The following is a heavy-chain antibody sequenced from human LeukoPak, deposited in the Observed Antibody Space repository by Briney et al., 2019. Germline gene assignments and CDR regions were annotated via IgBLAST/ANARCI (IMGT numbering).Heavy chain of an antibody. V-gene: IGHV3-23*01. Sequence: QSGGSLRLSCAVSGFTFRNYGMSWVRQAPGKGLEWVSVVSDSGTSAYYADSVKGRFTISRDNAKNTLYLQMNSLRAEDTAVYYCAPDLRGAAWSLDYWGQGTLVTVSS. CDR3: APDLRGAAWSLDY. D-gene: IGHD4/OR15-4a*01. J-gene: IGHJ4*02. CDR2: VSDSGTSA. CDR1: GFTFRNYG.